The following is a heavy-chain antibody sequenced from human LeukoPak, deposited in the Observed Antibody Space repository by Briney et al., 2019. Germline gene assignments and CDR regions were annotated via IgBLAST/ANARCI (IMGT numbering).Heavy chain of an antibody. V-gene: IGHV3-11*04. J-gene: IGHJ6*03. CDR1: RFTFSDYY. D-gene: IGHD1-26*01. Sequence: GGSLRLSCAASRFTFSDYYMSWIRQAPGMGLEWVSSISSGGSTINYADSVKGRFTISRDNAKNPLYLQMNSLRAEDTAVYYCARLYSGSYWGTLYYYYMDVWGKGTTVTVSS. CDR2: ISSGGSTI. CDR3: ARLYSGSYWGTLYYYYMDV.